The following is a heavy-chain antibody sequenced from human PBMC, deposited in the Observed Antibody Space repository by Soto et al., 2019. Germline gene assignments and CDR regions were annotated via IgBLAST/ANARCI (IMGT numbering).Heavy chain of an antibody. J-gene: IGHJ4*02. CDR1: GGSISSYY. CDR3: AVKTMVRADNYFDY. Sequence: PSETLSLTCTVSGGSISSYYWSWIRQPPGKGLEWIGYIYYSGSTNYNPSLKSRVTISVDTSKNQFSLKLSSVTAADTAVYYCAVKTMVRADNYFDYWGQGTLVTVSS. CDR2: IYYSGST. V-gene: IGHV4-59*01. D-gene: IGHD3-10*01.